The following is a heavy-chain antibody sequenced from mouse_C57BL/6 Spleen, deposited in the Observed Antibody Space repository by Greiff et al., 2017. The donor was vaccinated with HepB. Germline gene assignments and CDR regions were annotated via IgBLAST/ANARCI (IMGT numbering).Heavy chain of an antibody. CDR1: GYTFTSYW. Sequence: VQLQQSGAELVKPGASVKLSCKASGYTFTSYWMQWVKQRPGQGLEWIGEIDPSDSYTNYNQKFKGKATLTVDTSSSTAYMQLSSLKSEDSAVYYCARSNAMDYWGQGTSVTVSS. J-gene: IGHJ4*01. CDR2: IDPSDSYT. CDR3: ARSNAMDY. V-gene: IGHV1-50*01.